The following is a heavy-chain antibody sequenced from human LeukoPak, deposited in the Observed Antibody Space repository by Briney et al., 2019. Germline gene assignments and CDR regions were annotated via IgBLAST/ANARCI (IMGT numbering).Heavy chain of an antibody. J-gene: IGHJ3*02. Sequence: SGRSLRLSCAASGFTFSSYGMHWVRRAPGKGLEWVAVIWYDGSNKYYADSVKGRFTISRDNSKNTLYLQMNSLRAEDTAVYYCASDGTEDAFDIWGQGTMVTVSS. CDR3: ASDGTEDAFDI. D-gene: IGHD1-14*01. CDR2: IWYDGSNK. V-gene: IGHV3-33*01. CDR1: GFTFSSYG.